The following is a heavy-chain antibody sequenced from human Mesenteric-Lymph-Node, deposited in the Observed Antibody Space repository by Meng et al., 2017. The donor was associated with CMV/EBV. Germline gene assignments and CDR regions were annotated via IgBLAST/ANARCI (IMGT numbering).Heavy chain of an antibody. CDR2: ISASGTTQ. D-gene: IGHD5-18*01. CDR3: ARDSPGVYTAAFDAFDI. J-gene: IGHJ3*02. V-gene: IGHV3-48*03. Sequence: GESLKISCAASGFDFSSYDMNWVRQTPGKGLEWVSYISASGTTQYYADSVTGRFTISRDNAKNSLYLQMNSLRAEDTAVYYCARDSPGVYTAAFDAFDIWGQGTMVTVSS. CDR1: GFDFSSYD.